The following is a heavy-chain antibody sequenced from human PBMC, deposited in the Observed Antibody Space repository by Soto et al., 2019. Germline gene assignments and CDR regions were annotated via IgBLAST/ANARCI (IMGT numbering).Heavy chain of an antibody. CDR2: IIPILGIA. D-gene: IGHD2-15*01. Sequence: QVQLVQSGAEVKKPGSSVKVSCKASGGTFSSYTISWVRQAPRQGLEWMGRIIPILGIANYAQKFQGRVTITADKSTSTAYMELSSLRSEDTAVYYCAREGLGGYYYGMDVWGQGTTVTVSS. V-gene: IGHV1-69*08. CDR3: AREGLGGYYYGMDV. J-gene: IGHJ6*02. CDR1: GGTFSSYT.